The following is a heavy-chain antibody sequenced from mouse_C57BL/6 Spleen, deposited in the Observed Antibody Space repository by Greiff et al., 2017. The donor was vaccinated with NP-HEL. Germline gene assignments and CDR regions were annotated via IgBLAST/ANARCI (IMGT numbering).Heavy chain of an antibody. CDR3: ERLGSWFAY. V-gene: IGHV5-6*01. CDR1: GFTFSSYG. J-gene: IGHJ3*01. Sequence: EVQGVESGGDLVKPGGSLKLSCAASGFTFSSYGMSWVRQTPDKRLEWVATISSGGSYTYYPDSVKGRFTISRDNAKNTLYLQMSSLKSEDTAMYYCERLGSWFAYWGQGTLVTVSA. CDR2: ISSGGSYT.